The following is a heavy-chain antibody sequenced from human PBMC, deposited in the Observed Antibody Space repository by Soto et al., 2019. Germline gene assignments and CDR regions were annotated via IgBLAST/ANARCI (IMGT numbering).Heavy chain of an antibody. D-gene: IGHD6-13*01. Sequence: EVQLVESGGGLVKPGGSLRLSCAASGFTFSNAWMNWVRQAPGKGLEWVGRIKSKTDGGTTDYAAPVKGRFTISRDDSKNTLYLQMNSLKTEDTAVYYCTTDWIRQQLGRLEFRDYWGQGTLVTVSS. V-gene: IGHV3-15*07. CDR2: IKSKTDGGTT. CDR1: GFTFSNAW. J-gene: IGHJ4*02. CDR3: TTDWIRQQLGRLEFRDY.